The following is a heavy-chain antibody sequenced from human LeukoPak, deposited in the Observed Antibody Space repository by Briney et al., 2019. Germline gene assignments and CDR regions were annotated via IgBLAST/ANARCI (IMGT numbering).Heavy chain of an antibody. CDR1: GGSISSYY. D-gene: IGHD2-2*01. CDR3: ARVSRIVVVPAASYYFDY. CDR2: IYTSGST. Sequence: SETLSLTCTVSGGSISSYYWSWIRQPAGKGLEWFGRIYTSGSTNYNPSLKSRVTMSVDTSKNQFSLKLSSVTAADTAVYYCARVSRIVVVPAASYYFDYWGQGTLVTVSS. J-gene: IGHJ4*02. V-gene: IGHV4-4*07.